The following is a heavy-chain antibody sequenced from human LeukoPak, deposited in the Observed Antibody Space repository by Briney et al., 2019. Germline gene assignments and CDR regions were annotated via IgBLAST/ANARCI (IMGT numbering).Heavy chain of an antibody. V-gene: IGHV3-48*02. CDR1: GFTFSTYG. D-gene: IGHD5-12*01. Sequence: QRGGSLRLSCAASGFTFSTYGMNWVRQAPGKRLEWVSYINSRSDSVYYADSVKGRFTISRDNAENSLYLQMNSLRDEDTAVYYCARAMRSGYDYWGQGTLVTVSS. J-gene: IGHJ4*02. CDR2: INSRSDSV. CDR3: ARAMRSGYDY.